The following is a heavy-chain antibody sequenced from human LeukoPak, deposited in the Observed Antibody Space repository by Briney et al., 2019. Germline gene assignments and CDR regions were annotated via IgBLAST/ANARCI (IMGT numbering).Heavy chain of an antibody. D-gene: IGHD2-2*01. Sequence: GASVKVSCKASGGTFSSYAISWVRQAPGQGLEWMGGIIPIFGTANYAQKFQGRVTITADESTSTAYMELSSLRSEDTAVYYCARAGRYCSSTSCYEDYWGQGTLVTVSS. J-gene: IGHJ4*02. CDR3: ARAGRYCSSTSCYEDY. V-gene: IGHV1-69*01. CDR1: GGTFSSYA. CDR2: IIPIFGTA.